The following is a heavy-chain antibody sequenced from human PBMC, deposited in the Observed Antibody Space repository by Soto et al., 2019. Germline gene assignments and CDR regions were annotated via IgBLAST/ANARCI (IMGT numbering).Heavy chain of an antibody. V-gene: IGHV4-59*01. Sequence: QVQLQESGPGLVKPSETLSLTCVVSGGSLSSYYWSWIRQPPGKGLEWIGYIYYSGSTNYNPSLKSRVTISVDTSKSQFSLKLSSVTAADTAVYYCARTWGSTTDYWGRGTLVTVSS. CDR3: ARTWGSTTDY. D-gene: IGHD3-16*01. J-gene: IGHJ4*02. CDR1: GGSLSSYY. CDR2: IYYSGST.